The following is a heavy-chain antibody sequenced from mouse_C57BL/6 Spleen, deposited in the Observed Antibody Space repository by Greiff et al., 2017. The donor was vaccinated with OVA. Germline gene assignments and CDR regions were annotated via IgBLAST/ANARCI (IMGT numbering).Heavy chain of an antibody. CDR2: IDPSDSYT. CDR3: ARRWDYDWFAY. CDR1: GYTFTSYW. D-gene: IGHD2-4*01. Sequence: QVQLQQSGAELVKPGASVKLSCKASGYTFTSYWMQWVKQRPGQGLEWIGEIDPSDSYTNYNQKFKGKATLTVDTSSSTAYMQLSSLTSEDSAVYYCARRWDYDWFAYWGQGTLVTVSA. J-gene: IGHJ3*01. V-gene: IGHV1-50*01.